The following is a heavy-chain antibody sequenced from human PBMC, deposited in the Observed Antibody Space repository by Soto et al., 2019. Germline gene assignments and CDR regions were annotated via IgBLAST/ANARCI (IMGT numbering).Heavy chain of an antibody. CDR1: WYGFTSDA. CDR3: ASVVLWFGQLAFDI. V-gene: IGHV1-3*01. Sequence: LKVYPKAAWYGFTSDAVGWVIKDPGQRLEWMGWINAGNGNTKYSQNFQGRVTITRDTSASTAYMELSSLRSEDTAVYYCASVVLWFGQLAFDIWGQGTIVTVSS. CDR2: INAGNGNT. J-gene: IGHJ3*02. D-gene: IGHD3-10*01.